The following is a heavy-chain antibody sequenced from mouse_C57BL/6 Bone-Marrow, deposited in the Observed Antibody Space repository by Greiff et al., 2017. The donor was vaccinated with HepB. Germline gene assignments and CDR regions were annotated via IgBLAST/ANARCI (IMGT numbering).Heavy chain of an antibody. V-gene: IGHV1-19*01. J-gene: IGHJ2*01. CDR3: ARRGTVVLDY. Sequence: EVQLQQSGPVLVKPGASVKMSCKASGYTFTDYYMNWVKQSHGKSLEWIGVINPYNGGTSYNQKFKGKATLTVDKSSSTAYMELNSLTSEDSAVYYCARRGTVVLDYWGQGTTLTVSS. D-gene: IGHD1-1*01. CDR1: GYTFTDYY. CDR2: INPYNGGT.